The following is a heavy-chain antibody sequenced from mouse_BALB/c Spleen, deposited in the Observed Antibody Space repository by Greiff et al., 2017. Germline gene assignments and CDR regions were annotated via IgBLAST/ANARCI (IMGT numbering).Heavy chain of an antibody. CDR2: INPSTGYT. Sequence: QVQLQQSGAELAKPGASVKMSCKASGYTFTSYWMHWVKQRPGQGLAWIGYINPSTGYTEYNQKFKDKATLNADNSSSTAYMQLSSLTSEDAAVYYCARGTTATGYYAMDYWGQGTSVTVSS. J-gene: IGHJ4*01. D-gene: IGHD1-2*01. CDR1: GYTFTSYW. V-gene: IGHV1-7*01. CDR3: ARGTTATGYYAMDY.